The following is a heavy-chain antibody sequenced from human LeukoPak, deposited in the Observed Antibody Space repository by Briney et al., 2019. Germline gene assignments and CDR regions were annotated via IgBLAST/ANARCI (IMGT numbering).Heavy chain of an antibody. Sequence: ASVKVSCKASGYTFTGYYMHWVRPAPGQGLEWMGWINPSSGGTNYAQKFQGRVTMTRDTSISTAYMELSRLRSDDTAVYYCARVRRIVGATLFDYWGQGTLVTVSS. V-gene: IGHV1-2*02. D-gene: IGHD1-26*01. CDR3: ARVRRIVGATLFDY. CDR2: INPSSGGT. J-gene: IGHJ4*02. CDR1: GYTFTGYY.